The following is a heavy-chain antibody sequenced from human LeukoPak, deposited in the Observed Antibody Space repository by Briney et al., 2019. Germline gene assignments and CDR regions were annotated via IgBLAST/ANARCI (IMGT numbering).Heavy chain of an antibody. V-gene: IGHV3-15*01. Sequence: PGGSLRLSCAASGFTFSNAWMSWVRQAPGKGLEGVGRIKSKTDGGTTDYAAPVKGRFTISRDDSKNTLYLQMNSLKTEDTAVYYCTTGYCSRTSCYCFDYWGQGTLVTVSS. J-gene: IGHJ4*02. CDR3: TTGYCSRTSCYCFDY. CDR2: IKSKTDGGTT. CDR1: GFTFSNAW. D-gene: IGHD2-2*01.